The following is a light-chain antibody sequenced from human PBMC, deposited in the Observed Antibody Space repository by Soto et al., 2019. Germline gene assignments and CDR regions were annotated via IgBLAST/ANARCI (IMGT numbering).Light chain of an antibody. CDR3: QSYDSSVNGVV. CDR2: GNN. J-gene: IGLJ2*01. Sequence: QSVLTQPPSVSGAPGQRVTISCTGSSSNIGAGYDVHWYQQLPGTAPKLLIYGNNNRPSGVPDRFSGSKSGTSASLAITGLQAEDEADYYCQSYDSSVNGVVFGGGTKVTVL. CDR1: SSNIGAGYD. V-gene: IGLV1-40*01.